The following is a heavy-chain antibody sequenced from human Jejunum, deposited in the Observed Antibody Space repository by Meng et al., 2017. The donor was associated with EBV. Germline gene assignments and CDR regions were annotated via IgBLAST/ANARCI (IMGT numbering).Heavy chain of an antibody. CDR1: GYTFTDYY. J-gene: IGHJ5*02. V-gene: IGHV1-69-2*01. Sequence: EVQRVQSGAEVKKPEATVKISCKVSGYTFTDYYMHWVQQAPGKGLEWMGLVDPEDGETIYGEKFQGRVTLTADTSTETAYMELTSLRSDDTAVYYCAMSWFGRINRFDPWGQGTLVTVSS. CDR3: AMSWFGRINRFDP. D-gene: IGHD3-16*01. CDR2: VDPEDGET.